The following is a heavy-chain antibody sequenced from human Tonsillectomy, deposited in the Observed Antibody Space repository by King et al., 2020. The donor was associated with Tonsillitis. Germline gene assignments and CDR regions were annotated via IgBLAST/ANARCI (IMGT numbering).Heavy chain of an antibody. J-gene: IGHJ6*02. CDR2: INPNSGVT. CDR1: GYIFSDYY. D-gene: IGHD1-1*01. CDR3: ARGGAGRTWNYYYGMDV. V-gene: IGHV1-2*02. Sequence: QLVQSGAEVKKPGASVKVSCKASGYIFSDYYIHWVRQAPGQGLEWMGWINPNSGVTNHAQKFQGRVTMTRDTSINTAYMELSRLRSDDTAVYYCARGGAGRTWNYYYGMDVWGQGTTVTVSS.